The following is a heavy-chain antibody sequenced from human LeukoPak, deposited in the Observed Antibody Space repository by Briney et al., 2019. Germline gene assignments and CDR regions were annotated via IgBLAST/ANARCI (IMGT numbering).Heavy chain of an antibody. J-gene: IGHJ4*02. Sequence: GGSLRLSCAASGFTFSSYSITWVRQAPGKGLEWVSSVSTGSSFIYYADSVKGRFTISRDNAKHSLYLQMNSLRAEDTAVYYCAREVGDDYVWGSKGYFDYWGQGTLVTVSS. CDR3: AREVGDDYVWGSKGYFDY. D-gene: IGHD3-16*01. CDR2: VSTGSSFI. CDR1: GFTFSSYS. V-gene: IGHV3-21*01.